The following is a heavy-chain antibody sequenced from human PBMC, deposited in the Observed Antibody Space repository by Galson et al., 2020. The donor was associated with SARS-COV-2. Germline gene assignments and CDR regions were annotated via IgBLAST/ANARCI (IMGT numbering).Heavy chain of an antibody. V-gene: IGHV1-18*04. CDR3: ASEGGYYYDSSGLLDY. CDR1: GYTFTSYG. CDR2: ISAYNGNT. J-gene: IGHJ4*02. Sequence: ASVTVSCKASGYTFTSYGISWVRQAPGQGLEWMGWISAYNGNTNYAQKLQGRVTMTTDTSTSTAYMELRSLRSDDTAVYYCASEGGYYYDSSGLLDYWGQGTLGTVSS. D-gene: IGHD3-22*01.